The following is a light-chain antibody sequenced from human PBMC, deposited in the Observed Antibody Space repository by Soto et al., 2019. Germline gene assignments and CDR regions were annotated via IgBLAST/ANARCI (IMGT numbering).Light chain of an antibody. CDR1: QSVSASF. J-gene: IGKJ2*02. V-gene: IGKV3-20*01. CDR2: CAS. CDR3: QQRGT. Sequence: EIVLTQSPGTLSLSPGERATLSCRASQSVSASFLAWYQQKPGQAPRLLIYCASSRATGIPDRFSGSGSGTDFTLTISRLEPEDAAVYYCQQRGTFGQGTKLEIK.